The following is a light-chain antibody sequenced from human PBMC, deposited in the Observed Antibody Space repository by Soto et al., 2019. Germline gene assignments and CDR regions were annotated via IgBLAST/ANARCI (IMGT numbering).Light chain of an antibody. V-gene: IGKV4-1*01. CDR2: WVS. Sequence: DIVMTQSPDSLAVSLGERATINCKSSQSVLYSSNNKNYLAWYQQKPGQPPKLLIYWVSTRESGVPDRFSGSGSGTDFTLTISSLQAEDVAVYYCQQYYSTPPTFGQATKLEIK. CDR3: QQYYSTPPT. J-gene: IGKJ2*01. CDR1: QSVLYSSNNKNY.